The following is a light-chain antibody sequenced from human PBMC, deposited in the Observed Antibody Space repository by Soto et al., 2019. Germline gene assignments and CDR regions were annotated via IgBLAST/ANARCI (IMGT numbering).Light chain of an antibody. CDR1: QIVDSRY. V-gene: IGKV3D-20*02. Sequence: SALTQAPATVSFSPLERHIISCSVSQIVDSRYFAWYQQKLGQAPRLLIYGTTKRDTGIPDRFSGSGSGKDFTLTIRYLEPEDFAVYYCQQGGNWPLTFGQGTKVDI. J-gene: IGKJ1*01. CDR2: GTT. CDR3: QQGGNWPLT.